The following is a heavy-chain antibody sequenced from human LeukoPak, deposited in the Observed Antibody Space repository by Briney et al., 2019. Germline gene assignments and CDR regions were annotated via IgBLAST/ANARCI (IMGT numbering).Heavy chain of an antibody. D-gene: IGHD5-12*01. Sequence: ASVKVSCKDSGYTFISYGFSWVRQAPGQKLEWMGWISAYNGNTNNAQKLWGRVTMTTDTSTSTAYMELRSLRSDDTGVYYCARVDRYSGSTDAFDIWGQGTMVTVSS. CDR2: ISAYNGNT. J-gene: IGHJ3*02. V-gene: IGHV1-18*01. CDR1: GYTFISYG. CDR3: ARVDRYSGSTDAFDI.